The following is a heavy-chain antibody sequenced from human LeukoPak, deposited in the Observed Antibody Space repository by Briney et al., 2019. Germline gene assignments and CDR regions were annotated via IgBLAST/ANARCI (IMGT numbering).Heavy chain of an antibody. V-gene: IGHV4-34*01. Sequence: SETLSLTCAVYGGSLTEVYWGWSRQPPGKGLEWIGESSHSGNTNYNTSLKSRVTISLDTSKKQISLRLNSVTAADTAVYYCERLGGDCNSNSSYRVRYYGLDVWGQGTTVTVSS. CDR1: GGSLTEVY. CDR3: ERLGGDCNSNSSYRVRYYGLDV. CDR2: SSHSGNT. J-gene: IGHJ6*02. D-gene: IGHD2-2*01.